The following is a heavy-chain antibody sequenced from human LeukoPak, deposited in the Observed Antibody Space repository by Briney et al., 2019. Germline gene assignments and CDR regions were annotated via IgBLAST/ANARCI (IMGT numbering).Heavy chain of an antibody. CDR1: GYTFTGYY. D-gene: IGHD2-21*02. Sequence: ASVKVSCKASGYTFTGYYMHWVRQATGQGLEWMGWMNPNSGNTGYAQKFQGRVTITRDTSISTAYMELSSLRSEDTAVYYCARGLGGDCYSEWGQGTLVTVSS. CDR2: MNPNSGNT. V-gene: IGHV1-8*03. J-gene: IGHJ4*02. CDR3: ARGLGGDCYSE.